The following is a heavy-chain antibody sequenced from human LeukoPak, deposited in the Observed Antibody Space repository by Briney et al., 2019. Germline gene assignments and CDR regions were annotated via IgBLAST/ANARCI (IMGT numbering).Heavy chain of an antibody. CDR2: MNPNSGNT. V-gene: IGHV1-8*01. CDR1: GYTFTSYD. CDR3: ARGDYYYDSSGYYKFDY. Sequence: GASVKVSCKASGYTFTSYDINWVRQATGQGLEWMGWMNPNSGNTGYAQKFQGRATMTRNTSISTAYMELSSLRSEDTAVYYCARGDYYYDSSGYYKFDYWGQGTLVTVSP. D-gene: IGHD3-22*01. J-gene: IGHJ4*02.